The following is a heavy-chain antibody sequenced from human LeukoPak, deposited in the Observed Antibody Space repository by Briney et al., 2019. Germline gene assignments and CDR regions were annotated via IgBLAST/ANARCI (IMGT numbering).Heavy chain of an antibody. CDR2: ISGSGGST. Sequence: GGSLRLSCAASGFTFSSYAMSWVRQAQGKGLEWVSAISGSGGSTYYADSVKGRFTISRDNAKNSLYLQMNSLRAEDTAVYYCARVNTPDIVVVPAAAFDYWGEGTLVTVSS. CDR3: ARVNTPDIVVVPAAAFDY. D-gene: IGHD2-2*01. CDR1: GFTFSSYA. J-gene: IGHJ4*02. V-gene: IGHV3-23*01.